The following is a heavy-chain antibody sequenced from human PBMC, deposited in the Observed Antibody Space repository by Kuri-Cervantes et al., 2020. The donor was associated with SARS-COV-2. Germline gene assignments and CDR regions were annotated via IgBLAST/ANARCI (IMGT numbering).Heavy chain of an antibody. CDR1: GVTFSNYD. Sequence: ESLKLSRAASGVTFSNYDMNWVRQAPGKGLEWVSPISSSSSYIYYADSVKGRFTISRDNAKNSLYLQMNSLRAEDTAVYYCARVDYGYDSSGYFDYWGPGTLVTVSS. CDR2: ISSSSSYI. CDR3: ARVDYGYDSSGYFDY. V-gene: IGHV3-21*04. D-gene: IGHD3-22*01. J-gene: IGHJ4*02.